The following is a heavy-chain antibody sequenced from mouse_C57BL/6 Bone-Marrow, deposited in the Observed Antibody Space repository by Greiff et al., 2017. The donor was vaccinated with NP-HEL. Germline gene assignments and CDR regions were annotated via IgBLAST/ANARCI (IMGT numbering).Heavy chain of an antibody. Sequence: EVKLVESEGGLVQPGSSMKLSCTASGFTFSDYYMAWVRQVPEKGLEWVANINYDGSSTYYLDSLKSRFIISRDNAKNILYLQMSSLKSEDTATYYCARDRGDGYYPYYAMDYWGQGTSVTVSS. V-gene: IGHV5-16*01. CDR3: ARDRGDGYYPYYAMDY. CDR2: INYDGSST. CDR1: GFTFSDYY. J-gene: IGHJ4*01. D-gene: IGHD2-3*01.